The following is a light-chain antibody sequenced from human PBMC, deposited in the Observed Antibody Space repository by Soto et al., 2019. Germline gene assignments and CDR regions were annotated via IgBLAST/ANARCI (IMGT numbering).Light chain of an antibody. V-gene: IGLV1-40*01. J-gene: IGLJ3*02. CDR1: SSNIGAGYD. CDR3: QSYDSSRSGGV. CDR2: GNS. Sequence: QSVLTQPPSVSGAPGQRVTISCTGSSSNIGAGYDVHWYQQLPGTAPKLLISGNSNRPSGVPDRFSGSKSGTSASLAITGVQDEDEADYYCQSYDSSRSGGVFGGGTKLPVL.